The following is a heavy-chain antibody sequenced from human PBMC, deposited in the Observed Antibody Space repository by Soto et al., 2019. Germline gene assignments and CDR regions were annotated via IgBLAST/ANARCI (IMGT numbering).Heavy chain of an antibody. V-gene: IGHV4-59*01. CDR3: VRSRWAAAANDY. CDR2: IYYSGST. Sequence: SETLSLTCTVSGGSISSYYWSWIRQPPGKGLEWIGYIYYSGSTNYNPSLKSRVTISVDTSKNQFSLKLSSVTAADTAVYYCVRSRWAAAANDYWGQGTLVTVSS. J-gene: IGHJ4*02. D-gene: IGHD6-13*01. CDR1: GGSISSYY.